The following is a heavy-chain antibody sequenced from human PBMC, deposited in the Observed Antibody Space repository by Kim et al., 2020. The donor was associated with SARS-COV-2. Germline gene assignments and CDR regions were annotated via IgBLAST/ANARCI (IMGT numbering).Heavy chain of an antibody. J-gene: IGHJ4*02. D-gene: IGHD6-13*01. Sequence: SETLSLTCAVYGGSFSGYYWSWIRQPPGKGLEWIGEINHSGSTNYNPSLKSRVTISVDTSKNQFSLKLSSVTAADTAVYYCARHFRYSSSWYFDYWGQGTLLTVSS. CDR1: GGSFSGYY. V-gene: IGHV4-34*01. CDR2: INHSGST. CDR3: ARHFRYSSSWYFDY.